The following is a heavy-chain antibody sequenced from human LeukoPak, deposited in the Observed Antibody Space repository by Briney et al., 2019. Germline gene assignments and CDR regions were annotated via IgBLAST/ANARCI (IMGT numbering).Heavy chain of an antibody. J-gene: IGHJ4*02. V-gene: IGHV3-11*01. CDR1: GFTFSDYY. Sequence: PGGSLRLSCAASGFTFSDYYMIWLRQAPGKGLAWISYISGSGGTICYADSVKGRFTISRDNGRNSLYLQMNSLRAEDTAVYYCAREGYDSTGYYPGHWGQGTLVTVSS. CDR3: AREGYDSTGYYPGH. D-gene: IGHD3-22*01. CDR2: ISGSGGTI.